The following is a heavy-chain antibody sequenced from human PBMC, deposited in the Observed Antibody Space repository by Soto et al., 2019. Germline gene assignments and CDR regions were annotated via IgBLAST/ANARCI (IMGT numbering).Heavy chain of an antibody. V-gene: IGHV1-69*13. J-gene: IGHJ6*02. Sequence: GASVKVSCKASGGTFSSYAISWVRQAPGQGLEWMGGIIPIFGIANYAQKFQGRVTITADESTSTAYMELSSLGSEDTAVYYCARDNGGRRTGKLLWFGELLRPYYYGMDVWGQGTTVTVSS. CDR2: IIPIFGIA. D-gene: IGHD3-10*01. CDR1: GGTFSSYA. CDR3: ARDNGGRRTGKLLWFGELLRPYYYGMDV.